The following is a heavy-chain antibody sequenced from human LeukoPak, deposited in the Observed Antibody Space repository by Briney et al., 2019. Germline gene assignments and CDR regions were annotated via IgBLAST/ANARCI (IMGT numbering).Heavy chain of an antibody. D-gene: IGHD3-3*01. V-gene: IGHV3-7*03. CDR1: GFTFSYYS. Sequence: GGSLRLSCVASGFTFSYYSMSWVRQAPGKGLEWVANIKQDGSEKYYVDSVKGRFTISRDNAKNSLHLQMNSLGAEDTAVYYCAREDLNNWFDPWGQGTLVTVSS. CDR3: AREDLNNWFDP. CDR2: IKQDGSEK. J-gene: IGHJ5*02.